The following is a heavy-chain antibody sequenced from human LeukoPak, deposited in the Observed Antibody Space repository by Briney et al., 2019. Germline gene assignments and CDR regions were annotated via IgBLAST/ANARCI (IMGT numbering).Heavy chain of an antibody. CDR2: ISYDGSNK. D-gene: IGHD1-14*01. Sequence: GGSLRLSCAASGFTFSSYAMHWVRQAPGKGLEWVAVISYDGSNKYYADSVKGRFTISRDNSKNTLYLQMNSLRAEDTAVYYCARLTGSKADGMDVWGQGTTVTVSS. J-gene: IGHJ6*02. CDR1: GFTFSSYA. CDR3: ARLTGSKADGMDV. V-gene: IGHV3-30-3*01.